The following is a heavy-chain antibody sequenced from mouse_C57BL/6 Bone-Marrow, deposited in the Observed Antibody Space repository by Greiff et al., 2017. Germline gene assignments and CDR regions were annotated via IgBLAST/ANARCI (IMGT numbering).Heavy chain of an antibody. J-gene: IGHJ4*01. Sequence: EVHLVESGGGLVKPGGSLKLSCAASGFTFSSSAMSWVRQTPEKRLEWVATISDGGSYTYYPDNVKGRFTISRDNAKNNLYLQMSHLKSEDTAMYYCARVYYYAMDYWGQGTSVTVSS. CDR1: GFTFSSSA. CDR2: ISDGGSYT. CDR3: ARVYYYAMDY. V-gene: IGHV5-4*01.